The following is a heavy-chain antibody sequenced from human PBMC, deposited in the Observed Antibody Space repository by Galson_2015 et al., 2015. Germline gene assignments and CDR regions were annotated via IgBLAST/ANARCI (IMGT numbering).Heavy chain of an antibody. J-gene: IGHJ4*02. CDR2: ISSSGSTI. CDR1: GFTFSSYE. D-gene: IGHD5-18*01. V-gene: IGHV3-48*03. Sequence: SLRLSCAASGFTFSSYEMNWVHQAPGKGLEWVSYISSSGSTIYYADSVKGRFTISRDNAKNSLYLQMNSLRAEDTAVYHCARDPGDVDTAMVFVYWGQGTLVTVSS. CDR3: ARDPGDVDTAMVFVY.